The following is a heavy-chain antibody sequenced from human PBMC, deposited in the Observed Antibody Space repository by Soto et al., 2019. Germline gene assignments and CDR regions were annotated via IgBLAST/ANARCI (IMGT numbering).Heavy chain of an antibody. J-gene: IGHJ4*02. D-gene: IGHD5-18*01. Sequence: EAQLLESGGGLIPPGGSLRLSCAASGFLVNSAYMTWVRQAPGKGLEWLSMINSDGSTLYAESVQGRFPISRDNAKNRLDLQMNSLRAEDTAMYFCASSGYSFPWRYWGQGTLVIVTS. CDR3: ASSGYSFPWRY. CDR1: GFLVNSAY. CDR2: INSDGST. V-gene: IGHV3-53*01.